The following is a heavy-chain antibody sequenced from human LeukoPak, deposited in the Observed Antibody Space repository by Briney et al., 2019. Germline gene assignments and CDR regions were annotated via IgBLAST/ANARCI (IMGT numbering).Heavy chain of an antibody. CDR2: FDPEDGET. D-gene: IGHD3-22*01. CDR3: AAAPDTYYYDSSGFLC. CDR1: GYTLTELS. J-gene: IGHJ4*02. Sequence: ASVKVSCKVSGYTLTELSMHWVRQAPGKGLEWMGGFDPEDGETIYAQKFQGRVTMTEDTSTDTAYMELSSLRSEDTAVYHCAAAPDTYYYDSSGFLCWGQGTLVTVSS. V-gene: IGHV1-24*01.